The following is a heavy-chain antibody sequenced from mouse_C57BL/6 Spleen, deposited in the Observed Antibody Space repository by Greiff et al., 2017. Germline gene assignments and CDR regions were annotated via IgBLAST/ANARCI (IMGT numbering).Heavy chain of an antibody. J-gene: IGHJ1*03. CDR3: TRYRYGRDWYFDV. CDR2: FNPGNSDT. Sequence: EVQLQQSGTVLARPGASVKMSCKTSGYTFTTYGMHWVKQSPGKGLEWIGAFNPGNSDTSYNQKFKGKAKLTAVTSASTAYMELSSLTNEDSAVYDCTRYRYGRDWYFDVWGTGTTVTVSS. V-gene: IGHV1-5*01. CDR1: GYTFTTYG. D-gene: IGHD1-1*01.